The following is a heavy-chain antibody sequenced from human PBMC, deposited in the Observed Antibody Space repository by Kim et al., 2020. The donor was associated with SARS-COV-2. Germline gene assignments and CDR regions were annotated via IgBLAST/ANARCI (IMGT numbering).Heavy chain of an antibody. D-gene: IGHD4-4*01. V-gene: IGHV3-48*02. CDR2: NSGNI. CDR3: LTKVVDY. J-gene: IGHJ4*02. Sequence: NSGNINYADSVKGRFTISRDNAKNSLYLQMNSLRDEDTAVYYCLTKVVDYWGQGTLVTVSS.